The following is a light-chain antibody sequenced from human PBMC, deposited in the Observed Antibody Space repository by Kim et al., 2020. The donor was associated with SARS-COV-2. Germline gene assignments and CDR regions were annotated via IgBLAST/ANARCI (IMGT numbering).Light chain of an antibody. J-gene: IGKJ4*01. CDR1: QSISTF. CDR3: QQSYKAPLN. Sequence: ASVGDRITVTCRASQSISTFFNWYQQKPGKAPKLLIYGASTLQSGLPSRFSGSGSGTDFTLTVFNLQPEDFATYYCQQSYKAPLNFGGGTKVDIK. CDR2: GAS. V-gene: IGKV1-39*01.